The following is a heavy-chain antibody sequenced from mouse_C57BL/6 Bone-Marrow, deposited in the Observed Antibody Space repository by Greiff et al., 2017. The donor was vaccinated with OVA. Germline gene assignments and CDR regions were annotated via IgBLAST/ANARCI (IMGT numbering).Heavy chain of an antibody. CDR2: INPNNGGT. CDR1: GYTFTDYY. D-gene: IGHD2-2*01. J-gene: IGHJ2*01. V-gene: IGHV1-26*01. CDR3: ARNLWFYFDY. Sequence: EVQLQESGPELVKPGASVKISCKASGYTFTDYYMNWVKQSHGKSLEWIGDINPNNGGTSYNQKFKGKATLTVDKSSSTAYMELRSLTSEDSAVDYCARNLWFYFDYWGQGTTLTVSS.